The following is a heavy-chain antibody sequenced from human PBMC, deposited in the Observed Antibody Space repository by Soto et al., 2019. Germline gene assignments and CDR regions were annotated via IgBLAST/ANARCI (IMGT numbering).Heavy chain of an antibody. CDR1: GFTFSSYA. CDR2: ISGSGGST. D-gene: IGHD3-3*01. Sequence: GGSLRLSCAASGFTFSSYAMSWVRQAPGKGLEWVSAISGSGGSTYYADSVKGRFTISRDNSKNTLYLQMNSLRAEDTAVYYCAKDAIKGLYYDFWSGPGYWGQGTLVTVSS. CDR3: AKDAIKGLYYDFWSGPGY. V-gene: IGHV3-23*01. J-gene: IGHJ4*02.